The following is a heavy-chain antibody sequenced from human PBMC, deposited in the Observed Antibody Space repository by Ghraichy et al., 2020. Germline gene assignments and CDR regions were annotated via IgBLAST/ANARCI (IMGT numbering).Heavy chain of an antibody. Sequence: SETLSLTCTVSGGSISNRTYYWSWIRQHPGKGLQWIGHIYYSGTTYYNPSLKSRVTISVDTSKNQFSLNVTSVTAADPAIYYCARDVNFYYDNGVYAPSWEDYYYGMDVWGQGTTVTVSS. CDR1: GGSISNRTYY. CDR3: ARDVNFYYDNGVYAPSWEDYYYGMDV. CDR2: IYYSGTT. J-gene: IGHJ6*02. V-gene: IGHV4-31*03. D-gene: IGHD3-22*01.